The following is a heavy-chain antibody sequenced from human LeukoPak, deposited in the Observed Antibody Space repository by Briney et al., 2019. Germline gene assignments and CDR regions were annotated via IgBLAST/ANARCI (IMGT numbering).Heavy chain of an antibody. V-gene: IGHV4-34*01. Sequence: SETLSLTCAVYGGAFSGYYWSWIRQPPGKGLEWIGEINHSGSSNYNPSLKSRVTISEDTSKNQFSLKLSSVTAADTAVYYCARAVSIRYYYCYYMDVWGKGTTVTVSS. CDR2: INHSGSS. D-gene: IGHD2-21*01. CDR1: GGAFSGYY. CDR3: ARAVSIRYYYCYYMDV. J-gene: IGHJ6*03.